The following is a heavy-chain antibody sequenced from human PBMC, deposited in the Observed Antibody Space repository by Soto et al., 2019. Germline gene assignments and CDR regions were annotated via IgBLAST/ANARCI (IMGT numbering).Heavy chain of an antibody. D-gene: IGHD3-9*01. J-gene: IGHJ4*02. CDR3: ARAYFDWSEAFDY. CDR2: IIPILGIA. Sequence: GASVKVSCKASGGTFSSYTISWVRQAPGQGLEWMGRIIPILGIANYAQKLQGRVTMTADTSTSTAYLELRSLRSDDTAVYYCARAYFDWSEAFDYWGQGTLVTVSS. CDR1: GGTFSSYT. V-gene: IGHV1-69*02.